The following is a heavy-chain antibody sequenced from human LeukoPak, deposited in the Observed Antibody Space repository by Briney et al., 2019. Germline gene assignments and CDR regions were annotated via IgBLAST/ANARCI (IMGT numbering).Heavy chain of an antibody. CDR1: GFTFTDYG. CDR2: ISGSGGSS. CDR3: AKGSRNSGSYSYYFDY. J-gene: IGHJ4*02. V-gene: IGHV3-23*01. D-gene: IGHD1-26*01. Sequence: GGSLRLSCATTGFTFTDYGMHWVRQAPGKGLEWVSSISGSGGSSYYADSVKGRFTISRDNSKNTLYLQMNSLRAEDAAVYYCAKGSRNSGSYSYYFDYWGQGTLVTVSS.